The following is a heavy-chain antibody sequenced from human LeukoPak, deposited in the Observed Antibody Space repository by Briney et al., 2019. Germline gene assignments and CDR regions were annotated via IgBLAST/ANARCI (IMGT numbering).Heavy chain of an antibody. CDR2: MNPNSGNT. V-gene: IGHV1-8*01. CDR1: GYTFTSYD. J-gene: IGHJ4*02. Sequence: ASVKVSCTASGYTFTSYDINWVRQATGQGLEWMGWMNPNSGNTGYAQKFQGRVTMTRNTSISTAYMELSSLRSEDTAVYYCARVASRSKAYCGGDCYSMGCWGQGTLVTVSS. D-gene: IGHD2-21*02. CDR3: ARVASRSKAYCGGDCYSMGC.